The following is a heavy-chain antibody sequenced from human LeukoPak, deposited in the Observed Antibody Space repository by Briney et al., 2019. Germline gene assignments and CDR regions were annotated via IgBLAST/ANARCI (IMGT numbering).Heavy chain of an antibody. J-gene: IGHJ4*02. D-gene: IGHD6-19*01. CDR3: AKGGGWYGFPYFDY. CDR1: GFSFSSYW. V-gene: IGHV3-30*18. CDR2: ISYDGSNK. Sequence: GGSLRLSCAASGFSFSSYWMSWVRQAPGKGLEWVAVISYDGSNKYYADSVKGRFTISRDNSKNTLYLQMNSLRAEDTAVYYCAKGGGWYGFPYFDYWGQGTLVTVSS.